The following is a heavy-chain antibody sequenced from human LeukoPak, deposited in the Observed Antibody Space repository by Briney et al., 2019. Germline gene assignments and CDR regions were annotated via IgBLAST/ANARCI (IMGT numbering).Heavy chain of an antibody. CDR1: GYSFNDYY. CDR2: INPNSGGT. D-gene: IGHD2-2*01. CDR3: ARRLAVVVPAAIFDAFDI. V-gene: IGHV1-2*02. J-gene: IGHJ3*02. Sequence: ASVKVSCKTSGYSFNDYYLHWVRQAPGQGLEWMGWINPNSGGTNYAQKFQGRVTMTRDTSISTAYMELSRLRSDDTAVYYCARRLAVVVPAAIFDAFDIWGQGTMVTVSS.